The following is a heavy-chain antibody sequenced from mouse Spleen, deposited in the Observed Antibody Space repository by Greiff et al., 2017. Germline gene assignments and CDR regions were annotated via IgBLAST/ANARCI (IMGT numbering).Heavy chain of an antibody. V-gene: IGHV1-15*01. J-gene: IGHJ2*01. D-gene: IGHD1-1*01. CDR3: ISHYLYYFDY. CDR1: GYTFTDYE. Sequence: VNVVESGAELVRPGASVTLSCKASGYTFTDYEMHWVKQTPVHGLEWIGAIDPETGGTAYNQKFKGKAILTADKSSSTAYMELRSLTSEDSAVYYCISHYLYYFDYWGQGTTLTVSS. CDR2: IDPETGGT.